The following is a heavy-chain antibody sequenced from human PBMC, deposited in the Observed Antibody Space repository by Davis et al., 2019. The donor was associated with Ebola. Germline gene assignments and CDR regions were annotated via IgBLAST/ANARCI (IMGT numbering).Heavy chain of an antibody. CDR3: TKNGERGVDY. J-gene: IGHJ4*02. Sequence: GESLKISCAASGFTFSNYVMSWVRQAPGKGLEWVSYISSSSSTIYYADSVKGRFTISRDNAKNTAYLQMNSLKTEDTAVYYCTKNGERGVDYWGQGTLVTVSS. V-gene: IGHV3-48*01. CDR1: GFTFSNYV. CDR2: ISSSSSTI. D-gene: IGHD3-10*01.